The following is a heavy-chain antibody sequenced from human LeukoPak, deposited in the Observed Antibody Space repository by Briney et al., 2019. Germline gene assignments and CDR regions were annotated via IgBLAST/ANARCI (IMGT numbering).Heavy chain of an antibody. CDR1: GYTFSSYG. Sequence: SVKVSCKASGYTFSSYGINWLRQAPGQGLEWMGGIIPIFGTANYAQKFQGRVTITADESTSTAYMELSSLRSEDTAVYYCARDHSYYGSGSSDYWGQGTLVTVSS. D-gene: IGHD3-10*01. CDR2: IIPIFGTA. J-gene: IGHJ4*02. CDR3: ARDHSYYGSGSSDY. V-gene: IGHV1-69*13.